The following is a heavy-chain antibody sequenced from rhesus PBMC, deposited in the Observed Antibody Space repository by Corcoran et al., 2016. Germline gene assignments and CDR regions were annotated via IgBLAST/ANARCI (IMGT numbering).Heavy chain of an antibody. Sequence: QVQLQESGPGLVKPSETLPLTCAVSGVALYGNYWTWIRHPPGKGLEWIGYISGNSATASYNPSLRGRIPISKDTSQNQFSLMLTSVAAADTAVYYCARDAISLDVWGRGVLVTVSS. CDR2: ISGNSATA. CDR3: ARDAISLDV. CDR1: GVALYGNY. V-gene: IGHV4-147*01. J-gene: IGHJ5-2*02.